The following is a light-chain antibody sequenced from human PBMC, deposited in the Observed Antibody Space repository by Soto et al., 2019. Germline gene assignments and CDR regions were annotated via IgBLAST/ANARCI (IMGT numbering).Light chain of an antibody. CDR1: PSVSSH. Sequence: EIGMTQSPATLSVSAGERATLSCRASPSVSSHLAWYQQKPGQAPRLLIYGASTRPTGIPARFSGSGSGTDWTLTSSSRLSEDFAVSYCQQDNNWPPCACGQGTKVEIK. CDR2: GAS. CDR3: QQDNNWPPCA. J-gene: IGKJ1*01. V-gene: IGKV3-15*01.